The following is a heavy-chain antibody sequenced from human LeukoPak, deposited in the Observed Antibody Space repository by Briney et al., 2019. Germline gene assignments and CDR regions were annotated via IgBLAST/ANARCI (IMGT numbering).Heavy chain of an antibody. Sequence: SETLSLTCAVSGYFISSGYYWGWIRQPPGKGLEWIGSVYHSGSTYYNPSLKSRVTISVDTSKNQFSLKVSSVTAADTAVYYCARHGSGTYFDPWGQGTLVTVSS. J-gene: IGHJ5*02. V-gene: IGHV4-38-2*01. CDR2: VYHSGST. D-gene: IGHD1-26*01. CDR1: GYFISSGYY. CDR3: ARHGSGTYFDP.